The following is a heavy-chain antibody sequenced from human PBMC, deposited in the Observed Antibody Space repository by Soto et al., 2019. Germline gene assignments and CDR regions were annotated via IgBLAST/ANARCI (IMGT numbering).Heavy chain of an antibody. CDR2: IYTSGST. Sequence: LSLTCTASGGSISSYYWSWIRQPAGKGLEWIGRIYTSGSTNYNPSLKSRVTMSVDTSKNQFSLKLSSVTAADTAVYYCAREFDFWSGRGWFDPWGQGTLVTVSS. CDR3: AREFDFWSGRGWFDP. D-gene: IGHD3-3*01. J-gene: IGHJ5*02. CDR1: GGSISSYY. V-gene: IGHV4-4*07.